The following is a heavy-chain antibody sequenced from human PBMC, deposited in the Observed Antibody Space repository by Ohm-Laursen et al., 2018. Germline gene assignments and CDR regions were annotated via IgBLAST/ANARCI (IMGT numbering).Heavy chain of an antibody. CDR2: IYYSGST. Sequence: PGTLSLTCTVSGGSISSYYWSWIRQPPGKGLEWIGYIYYSGSTNYNPSLKSRVTISVDTSKNQFSLKLSSVTAADTAVYYCARVWYSSGVDIWGQGTMVTVSS. D-gene: IGHD6-19*01. CDR3: ARVWYSSGVDI. CDR1: GGSISSYY. J-gene: IGHJ3*02. V-gene: IGHV4-59*01.